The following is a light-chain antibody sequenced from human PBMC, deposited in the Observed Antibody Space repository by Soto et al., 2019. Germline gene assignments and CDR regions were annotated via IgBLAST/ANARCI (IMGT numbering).Light chain of an antibody. Sequence: QSVLSQPPSASGTPGQRVTISCSGSSSNIGRNYVYWYQQVPGTAPKLLIFRNNQRPSGVPDRFSGSKSGTSASLGISGLRSEDEADYFCAAWDYSLSGYWVFGGGTKVTVL. V-gene: IGLV1-47*01. CDR1: SSNIGRNY. CDR3: AAWDYSLSGYWV. J-gene: IGLJ3*02. CDR2: RNN.